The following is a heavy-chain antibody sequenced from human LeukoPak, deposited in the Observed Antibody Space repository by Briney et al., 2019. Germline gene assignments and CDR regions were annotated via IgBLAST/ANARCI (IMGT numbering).Heavy chain of an antibody. D-gene: IGHD3-10*01. J-gene: IGHJ4*02. CDR1: GYTFTSYG. V-gene: IGHV1-8*03. Sequence: ASVKVSCKASGYTFTSYGISWVRQAPGQGLEWMGWMNPNSGNTGYAQKFQGRVTITRNTSISTAYMELSRLRSDDTAVYYCARAMVRGVSHRYYFDYWGQGTLVTVSS. CDR3: ARAMVRGVSHRYYFDY. CDR2: MNPNSGNT.